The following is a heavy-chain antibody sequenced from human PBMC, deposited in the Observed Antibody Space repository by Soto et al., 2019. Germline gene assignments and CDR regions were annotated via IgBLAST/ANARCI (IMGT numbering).Heavy chain of an antibody. CDR2: IYSSSTI. Sequence: GSLRLSCAPSGLSVSSNYMSWVRQAPGKGLEWVSVIYSSSTIYYADSVKGRFTISRDNAKNSLYLQMNSLRDEDTAVYYCARAGSYRRFDYWGQGTLVNVSS. CDR3: ARAGSYRRFDY. V-gene: IGHV3-66*01. J-gene: IGHJ4*02. CDR1: GLSVSSNY. D-gene: IGHD1-26*01.